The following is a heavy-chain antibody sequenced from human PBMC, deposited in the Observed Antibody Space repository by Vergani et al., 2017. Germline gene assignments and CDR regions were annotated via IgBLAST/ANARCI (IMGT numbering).Heavy chain of an antibody. CDR3: ATGAGPFDI. D-gene: IGHD7-27*01. Sequence: QVQLQESGPGLVTTSETLSPTCSASCAPISYWCWSWLRQPAGKGLEWIGGLCPSGSTNYKPSLKSRVTMSIDTSKNQFSLKLTSVTAADTPVYYCATGAGPFDIWGQGTLVTVSS. V-gene: IGHV4-4*07. CDR1: CAPISYWC. J-gene: IGHJ4*02. CDR2: LCPSGST.